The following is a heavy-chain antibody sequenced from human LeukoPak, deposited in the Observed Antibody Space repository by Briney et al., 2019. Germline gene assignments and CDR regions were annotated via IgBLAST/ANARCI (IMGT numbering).Heavy chain of an antibody. CDR1: GFTFSSYE. J-gene: IGHJ4*02. CDR3: ATFFYGDYDFIVDY. D-gene: IGHD4-17*01. Sequence: GSLRLSCAASGFTFSSYEMNWIRQPPGKGLEWIGSIYYSGSTYYNPSLKSRVTISVDTSKNQFSLKLSSVTAADTAVYYCATFFYGDYDFIVDYWGQGTLVTVSS. V-gene: IGHV4-59*05. CDR2: IYYSGST.